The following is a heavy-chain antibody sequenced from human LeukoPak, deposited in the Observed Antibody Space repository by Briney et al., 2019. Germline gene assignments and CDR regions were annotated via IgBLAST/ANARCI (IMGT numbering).Heavy chain of an antibody. CDR1: GFTFSSYS. Sequence: PGGSLRLSCAASGFTFSSYSMNWVRQAPGKGLEWVSSISSSSSYIYYADSVKGRFTISRDNAKNSLYLQMNSLRAEDTAVYYCARSDFWSGKAGSDNWGQGTLVIVSS. D-gene: IGHD3-3*01. V-gene: IGHV3-21*01. CDR3: ARSDFWSGKAGSDN. J-gene: IGHJ4*02. CDR2: ISSSSSYI.